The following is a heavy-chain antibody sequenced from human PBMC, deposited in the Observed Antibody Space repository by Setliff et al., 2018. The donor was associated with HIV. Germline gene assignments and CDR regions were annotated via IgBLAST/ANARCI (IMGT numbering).Heavy chain of an antibody. D-gene: IGHD3-16*01. CDR2: ISHTGSA. Sequence: SETLSLTCAVYGGSFSSYYWSWIRQPPGKGLEWTGYISHTGSAHYNSSLENRISMSLDTSNNEFSLKLSSVTAADTAVYYCASPRSLLVWYDAFDIWGQGTMVTVSS. V-gene: IGHV4-34*10. CDR3: ASPRSLLVWYDAFDI. CDR1: GGSFSSYY. J-gene: IGHJ3*02.